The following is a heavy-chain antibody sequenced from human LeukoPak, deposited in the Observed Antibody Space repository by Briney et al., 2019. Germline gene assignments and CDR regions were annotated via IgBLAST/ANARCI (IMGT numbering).Heavy chain of an antibody. V-gene: IGHV3-21*01. Sequence: GGSLRLSCAASGFTFSSYSMNWVRQAPGKGLDWVSSISSSSSSIYYADSVKGRFTISRDNAKNSLYLQMNSLRVEDTSVYYCARVKHYYDSSGYGCYFDYWGQGTLVTVSS. J-gene: IGHJ4*02. D-gene: IGHD3-22*01. CDR2: ISSSSSSI. CDR1: GFTFSSYS. CDR3: ARVKHYYDSSGYGCYFDY.